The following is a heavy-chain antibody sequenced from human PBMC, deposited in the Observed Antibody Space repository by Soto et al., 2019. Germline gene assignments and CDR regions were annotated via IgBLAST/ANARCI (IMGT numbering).Heavy chain of an antibody. D-gene: IGHD3-3*01. CDR3: AKVDGGYYDFWSGAFQH. J-gene: IGHJ1*01. CDR1: GFTFSSYA. CDR2: ISGSGGST. V-gene: IGHV3-23*01. Sequence: GGSLRLSCAASGFTFSSYAMSWVRQAPGKGLEWVSAISGSGGSTYYADSVKGRFTISRDNSKNTLYLQMNSLRAEDTAVYYCAKVDGGYYDFWSGAFQHWGQGTLVTVSS.